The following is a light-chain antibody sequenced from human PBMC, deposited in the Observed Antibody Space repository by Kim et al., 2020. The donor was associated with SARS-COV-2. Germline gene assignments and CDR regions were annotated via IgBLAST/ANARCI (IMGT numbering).Light chain of an antibody. CDR1: SLRSYY. CDR3: NSRDSNDNVV. V-gene: IGLV3-19*01. CDR2: GKN. Sequence: SSELTQDPAVSVALGQTVRITCQGDSLRSYYATWYQQKPGQAPILVIYGKNNRPSGIPDRFSGSSSGNTASLTITGTQAGDEADYYCNSRDSNDNVVFGGGPK. J-gene: IGLJ2*01.